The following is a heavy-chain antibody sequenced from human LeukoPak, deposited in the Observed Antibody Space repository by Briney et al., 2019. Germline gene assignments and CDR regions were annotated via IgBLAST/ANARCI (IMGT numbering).Heavy chain of an antibody. D-gene: IGHD2-15*01. Sequence: SVKVSCKASGGTFSSYAISWVRQAPGQGLEWMGGIIPIFGTANYAQRFQGRVTITADESTSTAYMELSSLRSEDTAVYYCARDELGLGYCSGGSCYGMDVWGKGTTVTVSS. CDR2: IIPIFGTA. J-gene: IGHJ6*04. V-gene: IGHV1-69*13. CDR1: GGTFSSYA. CDR3: ARDELGLGYCSGGSCYGMDV.